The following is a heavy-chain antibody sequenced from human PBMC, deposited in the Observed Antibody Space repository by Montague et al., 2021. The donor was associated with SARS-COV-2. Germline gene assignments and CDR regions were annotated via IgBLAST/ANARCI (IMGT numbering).Heavy chain of an antibody. Sequence: SLRLSCAASGFTFSSYEMNWVRQAPGKGLEWVSYISSSGSTIYYADSVKGRFTISRGNAKNSLYLQMNSLRAEDTAVYYCARDSGELDYYGSGSYYRYFDYWGQGTLVTVSS. D-gene: IGHD3-10*01. J-gene: IGHJ4*02. CDR3: ARDSGELDYYGSGSYYRYFDY. CDR2: ISSSGSTI. CDR1: GFTFSSYE. V-gene: IGHV3-48*03.